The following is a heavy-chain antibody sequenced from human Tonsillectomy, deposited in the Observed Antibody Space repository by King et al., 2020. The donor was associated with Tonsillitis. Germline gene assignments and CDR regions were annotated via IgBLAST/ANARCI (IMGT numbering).Heavy chain of an antibody. V-gene: IGHV4-59*01. D-gene: IGHD5-12*01. CDR1: GGSISSYY. CDR3: AREVAGFDYYYMDV. Sequence: VQLQESGPGLVKPSETLSLTCTVSGGSISSYYWSWIRQPPGKGLEWIGYIYYSGSTNYNPSRKSRVTISVDTSKNQFSLKLSSVTAADTAVYYCAREVAGFDYYYMDVWGKGTTVTVSS. CDR2: IYYSGST. J-gene: IGHJ6*03.